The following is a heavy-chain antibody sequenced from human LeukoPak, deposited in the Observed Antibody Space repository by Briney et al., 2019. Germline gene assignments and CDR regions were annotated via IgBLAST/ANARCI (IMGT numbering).Heavy chain of an antibody. CDR3: ARVRPLRHFNNGWFDP. CDR2: IYYSGST. V-gene: IGHV4-30-4*01. J-gene: IGHJ5*02. Sequence: KASETLSLTCTVSGGSMSSGDYYWSWIRQPPGKGLEGIGYIYYSGSTYYNPSLKSRVTISVDTSKNQFSLKLSSVTAADTAVYHCARVRPLRHFNNGWFDPWGQGTLVTVSS. CDR1: GGSMSSGDYY. D-gene: IGHD2-8*01.